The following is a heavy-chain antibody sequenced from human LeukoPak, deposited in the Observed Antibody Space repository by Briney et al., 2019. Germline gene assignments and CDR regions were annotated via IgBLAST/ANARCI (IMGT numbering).Heavy chain of an antibody. J-gene: IGHJ4*02. CDR3: AKDESGTTAAAGTIDY. CDR2: ISHDGSTK. D-gene: IGHD6-13*01. V-gene: IGHV3-30*18. CDR1: GGTFSSYG. Sequence: PWESLRLSCAASGGTFSSYGMHWIRQPPGKGLEWMALISHDGSTKNYADSVKRRFTLFRDTSKHTLYLQMNSLRGEDTAVYYCAKDESGTTAAAGTIDYWGQGTLVTVSS.